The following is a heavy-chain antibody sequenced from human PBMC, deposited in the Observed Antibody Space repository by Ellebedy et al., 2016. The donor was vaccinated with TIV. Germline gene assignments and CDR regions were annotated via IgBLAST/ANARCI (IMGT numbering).Heavy chain of an antibody. J-gene: IGHJ4*02. CDR3: VRGEDDFGSGTYHL. Sequence: MPSETLSLTCTVSGGSIFNYYWSWIRQPPGKGLEWIGYLYYSWSSSYNPSITSRVTISADPSQNQIFLKLTYVSAADAAVYYCVRGEDDFGSGTYHLWGQGTLVTVSS. D-gene: IGHD3-10*01. CDR2: LYYSWSS. CDR1: GGSIFNYY. V-gene: IGHV4-59*01.